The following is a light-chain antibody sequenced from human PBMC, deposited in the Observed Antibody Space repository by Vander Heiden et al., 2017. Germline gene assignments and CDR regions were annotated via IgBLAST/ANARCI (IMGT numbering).Light chain of an antibody. CDR2: EDN. V-gene: IGLV6-57*01. J-gene: IGLJ3*02. CDR3: QSYDSSNWV. Sequence: NFILTQPHSVSESPGQTVTISCTRSSGSIASNYVQWYQQRPGSSPTTVIYEDNQRPSGVPDRFSGSIDSSSNSASLTISGLKTEDEADYYCQSYDSSNWVFGGGTKLTVL. CDR1: SGSIASNY.